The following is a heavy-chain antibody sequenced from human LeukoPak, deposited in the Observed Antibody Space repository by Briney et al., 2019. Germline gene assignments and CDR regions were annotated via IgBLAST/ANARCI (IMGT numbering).Heavy chain of an antibody. V-gene: IGHV5-51*01. J-gene: IGHJ4*02. CDR3: ARQKKYCSGGSCYLNYFDY. D-gene: IGHD2-15*01. Sequence: PGESLKISCKGSGYSFTSYWIGWVRQMPGKGLEWMGIIYPGDSDTKYSPSFQGQVTISADKSISTAYLQWSSLKASDTAMYYCARQKKYCSGGSCYLNYFDYWGQGTPVTVSS. CDR1: GYSFTSYW. CDR2: IYPGDSDT.